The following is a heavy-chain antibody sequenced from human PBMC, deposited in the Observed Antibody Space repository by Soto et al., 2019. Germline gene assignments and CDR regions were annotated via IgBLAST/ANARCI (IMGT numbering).Heavy chain of an antibody. CDR2: IYYSGST. CDR1: GGSISSYY. V-gene: IGHV4-59*01. CDR3: ARGRGDTAMAWYY. D-gene: IGHD5-18*01. J-gene: IGHJ4*02. Sequence: PSETLSLTCTVLGGSISSYYWSWIRQSPGKGLEWIGYIYYSGSTKYNPSLKSRVTISVDTSKNQFSLKLSSVTAADTAVYYCARGRGDTAMAWYYWGQGTLVTVSS.